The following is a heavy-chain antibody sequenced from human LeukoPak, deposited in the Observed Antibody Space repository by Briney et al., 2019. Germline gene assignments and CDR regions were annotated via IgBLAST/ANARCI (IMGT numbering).Heavy chain of an antibody. CDR1: GYTFTSYS. V-gene: IGHV1-18*01. J-gene: IGHJ4*02. CDR3: ARDETYFDAAPPPGDS. CDR2: ISAYNAKT. D-gene: IGHD3-22*01. Sequence: ASVKVSCKASGYTFTSYSINWVRQAPGQGLEWMGWISAYNAKTSYPQTLQGSVTMTTDTSTSTAYIELRSLRSDDTAVYYCARDETYFDAAPPPGDSWGQGTLVTVSS.